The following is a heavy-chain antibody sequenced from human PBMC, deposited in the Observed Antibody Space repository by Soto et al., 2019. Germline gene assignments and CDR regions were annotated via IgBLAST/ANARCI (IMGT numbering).Heavy chain of an antibody. Sequence: GGSLRLSCAASGFTFSSYAMSWVRQAPGKGLEWVSAISGSGGSTYYADSVKGRFTISRDNSKNTLYLQMNSLRAEDTALYYCAKGIHGSGYQRPFDYWGQGTLVTVSS. V-gene: IGHV3-23*01. CDR3: AKGIHGSGYQRPFDY. CDR2: ISGSGGST. J-gene: IGHJ4*02. CDR1: GFTFSSYA. D-gene: IGHD3-10*01.